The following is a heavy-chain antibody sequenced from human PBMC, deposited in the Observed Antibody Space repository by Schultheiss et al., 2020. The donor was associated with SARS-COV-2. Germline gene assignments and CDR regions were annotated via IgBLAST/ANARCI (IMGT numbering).Heavy chain of an antibody. D-gene: IGHD6-13*01. Sequence: SGPTLVKPTQTLTLTCTFSGFSLTTSKVCVSWIRQPPGKALEWLARIDWNDDKRYSPSLKSRLTITKDTSKNQVVLTMTNMDPVDTATYYCAHGTDSSSSWYHGGFWFDYWGQGTLVTVSS. CDR3: AHGTDSSSSWYHGGFWFDY. CDR1: GFSLTTSKVC. J-gene: IGHJ4*02. CDR2: IDWNDDK. V-gene: IGHV2-5*01.